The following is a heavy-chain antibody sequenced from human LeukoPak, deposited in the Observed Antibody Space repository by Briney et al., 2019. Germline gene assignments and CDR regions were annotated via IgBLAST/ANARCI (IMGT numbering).Heavy chain of an antibody. CDR1: GGSISSYY. CDR3: ARVLGYCSSTSCPRYYYYGMDV. D-gene: IGHD2-2*01. J-gene: IGHJ6*02. CDR2: IYYSGST. V-gene: IGHV4-59*01. Sequence: SGTLSLTCTVSGGSISSYYWSWIRQPPGKGLEWIGYIYYSGSTNYNPSLKSRVSLSADTSKNQFSLKLSSVIAADTAVYYCARVLGYCSSTSCPRYYYYGMDVWGQGTTVTVSS.